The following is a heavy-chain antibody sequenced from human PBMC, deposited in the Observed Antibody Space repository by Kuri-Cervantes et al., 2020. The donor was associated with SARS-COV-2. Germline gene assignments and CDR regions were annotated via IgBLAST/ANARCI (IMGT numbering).Heavy chain of an antibody. J-gene: IGHJ3*02. Sequence: GESLKISCAASGFTFSSYSMSWVRQAPGKGLEWVSVIYSGGSTYYADSVKGRFTISRHNSKNTLYLQMNSLRAEDTAVYYCAREGGVVNDAFDIWGQGTMVTVSS. CDR3: AREGGVVNDAFDI. CDR2: IYSGGST. CDR1: GFTFSSYS. V-gene: IGHV3-53*04. D-gene: IGHD3-3*01.